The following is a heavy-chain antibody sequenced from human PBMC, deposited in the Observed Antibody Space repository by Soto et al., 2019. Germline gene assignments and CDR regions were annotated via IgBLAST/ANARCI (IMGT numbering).Heavy chain of an antibody. J-gene: IGHJ4*02. Sequence: PGVSLRLSCAASGFTFSSYAMHWVRQAPGKGLEWVAVISYDGSNIYYADSVKGRFTISRDNSKNTLYLQMNSLRAEDTAVYYCARDYYKYYDSSGYYRSPAYWGQGT. CDR3: ARDYYKYYDSSGYYRSPAY. CDR2: ISYDGSNI. D-gene: IGHD3-22*01. CDR1: GFTFSSYA. V-gene: IGHV3-30-3*01.